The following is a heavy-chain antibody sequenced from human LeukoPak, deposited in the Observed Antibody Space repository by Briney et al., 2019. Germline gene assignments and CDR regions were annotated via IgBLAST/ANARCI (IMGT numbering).Heavy chain of an antibody. J-gene: IGHJ6*03. D-gene: IGHD1/OR15-1a*01. Sequence: PSETLSLTCTVSGGSISCRSCYWAWIRQPPGRGLEWIGEINHSGSTNYNPSLKSRVTISVDTSKNQFSLKLSSVTAADTAVYYCARGRGAGTYMDVWGKGTTVTVSS. CDR3: ARGRGAGTYMDV. CDR1: GGSISCRSCY. V-gene: IGHV4-39*07. CDR2: INHSGST.